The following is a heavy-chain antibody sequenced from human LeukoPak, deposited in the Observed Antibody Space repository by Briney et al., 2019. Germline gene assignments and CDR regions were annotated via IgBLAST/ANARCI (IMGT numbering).Heavy chain of an antibody. V-gene: IGHV3-20*01. CDR2: INWNGGST. D-gene: IGHD5-12*01. Sequence: GGSLRLSCAASGFTFDDYGMSWVRHAPGKGLEWVSGINWNGGSTGYADSVKGRFTISRDNAKNSLYLQMNSLRAEDTALYHCARGSGYDPNWFDPWGQGTLVTVSS. J-gene: IGHJ5*02. CDR1: GFTFDDYG. CDR3: ARGSGYDPNWFDP.